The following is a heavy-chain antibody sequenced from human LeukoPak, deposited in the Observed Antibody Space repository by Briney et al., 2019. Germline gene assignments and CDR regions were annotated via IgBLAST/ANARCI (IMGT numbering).Heavy chain of an antibody. Sequence: GGSLRLSCAASGFTFSGYAMSWVRQAPGKGLEWVSAISGSGGSTYYADSVKGRFTISRDNSKNTLYLQMNSLRAEDTAVYYCAKVPNWVYYFDYWGQGTLVTVSS. CDR1: GFTFSGYA. D-gene: IGHD7-27*01. J-gene: IGHJ4*02. CDR2: ISGSGGST. V-gene: IGHV3-23*01. CDR3: AKVPNWVYYFDY.